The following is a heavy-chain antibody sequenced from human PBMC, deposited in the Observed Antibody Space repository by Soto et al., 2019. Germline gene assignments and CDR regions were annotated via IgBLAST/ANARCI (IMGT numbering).Heavy chain of an antibody. Sequence: PGGSLRLSCAASGFTVSSNYMSGVRQAPGKGLEWVSVIYSGGSTYYAASVKARFTISRDNSKNMLYLQMKSLRAEDTVVYYCAEDISRLGIAVAGNYLDYWGQGTLVTVSS. V-gene: IGHV3-53*01. CDR3: AEDISRLGIAVAGNYLDY. CDR2: IYSGGST. CDR1: GFTVSSNY. D-gene: IGHD6-19*01. J-gene: IGHJ4*02.